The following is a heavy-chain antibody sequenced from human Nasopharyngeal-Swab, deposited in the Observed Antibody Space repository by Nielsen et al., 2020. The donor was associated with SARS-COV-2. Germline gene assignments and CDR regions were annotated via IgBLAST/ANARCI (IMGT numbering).Heavy chain of an antibody. D-gene: IGHD5-24*01. CDR3: ARAGRVGDAYTGLDV. V-gene: IGHV4-34*01. CDR1: GGSSNGFY. J-gene: IGHJ6*02. CDR2: INHNERT. Sequence: SETLSLTCPATGGSSNGFYWNWIRQPPGKGLEWIGEINHNERTNYNPSLKSRVTMSVNTSTNQVSLKLNSLTATDTAAYYCARAGRVGDAYTGLDVWGQGTTVTVSS.